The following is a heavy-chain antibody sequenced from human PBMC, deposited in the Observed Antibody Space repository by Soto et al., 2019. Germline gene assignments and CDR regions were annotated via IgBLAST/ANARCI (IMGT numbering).Heavy chain of an antibody. J-gene: IGHJ3*02. CDR2: INAGNGNT. D-gene: IGHD3-3*01. CDR1: GYTFTGYA. Sequence: GASVKVSCKASGYTFTGYAMHWVRQAPGQRLEWMGWINAGNGNTKYSQKFQGRVTITRDTSASTAYMELSSLRSEDTAVYYCARIPLRFLEAPNAFDIWGQETMVTVSS. V-gene: IGHV1-3*01. CDR3: ARIPLRFLEAPNAFDI.